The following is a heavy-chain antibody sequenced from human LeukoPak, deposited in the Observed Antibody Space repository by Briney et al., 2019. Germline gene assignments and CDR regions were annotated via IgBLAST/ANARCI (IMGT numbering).Heavy chain of an antibody. V-gene: IGHV4-34*01. Sequence: SETLSLTCAVYGGSFSGYYWSWIRQPPGKGLEWIGEINHSGSTNYNPSLKSRVTISVDTSKNQFSLKLSSVTAADTAVYYCAPFGGYYYGMDVWGQGTTVTVSS. CDR3: APFGGYYYGMDV. CDR1: GGSFSGYY. J-gene: IGHJ6*02. D-gene: IGHD3-10*01. CDR2: INHSGST.